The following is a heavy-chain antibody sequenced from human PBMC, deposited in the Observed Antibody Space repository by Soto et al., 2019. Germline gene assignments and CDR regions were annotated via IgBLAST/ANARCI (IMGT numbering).Heavy chain of an antibody. CDR1: GFSLSTSGMC. J-gene: IGHJ6*02. D-gene: IGHD3-3*01. V-gene: IGHV2-70*01. Sequence: SGPTLVNPTHTLTLSCTFSGFSLSTSGMCVSWIRKPPGKALEWLALIDWDDDKYYSTSLKTRLTISKDTSKNQVVLTMTNMDPVDTATYYCARTIRFLEWLLYDSYYYGMDVWGQGTTVTVSS. CDR2: IDWDDDK. CDR3: ARTIRFLEWLLYDSYYYGMDV.